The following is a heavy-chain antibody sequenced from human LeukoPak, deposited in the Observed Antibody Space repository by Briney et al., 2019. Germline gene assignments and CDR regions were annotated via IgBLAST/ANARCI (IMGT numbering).Heavy chain of an antibody. Sequence: GESLKISCKGSGYSFTSYWIGWVRQMPGKGLEWMGIIYPGDSDTRYSPSFQGQVTISADKSISTAYLQWSSLKASDTAMYYCATAASMTTANAASDYWGQGTLVTVSS. J-gene: IGHJ4*02. V-gene: IGHV5-51*01. CDR1: GYSFTSYW. D-gene: IGHD4-17*01. CDR3: ATAASMTTANAASDY. CDR2: IYPGDSDT.